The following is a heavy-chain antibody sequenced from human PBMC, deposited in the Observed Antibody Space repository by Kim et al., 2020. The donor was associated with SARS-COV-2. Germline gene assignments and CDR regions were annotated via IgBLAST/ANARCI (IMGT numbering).Heavy chain of an antibody. J-gene: IGHJ6*02. Sequence: SETLSLTCSVSGGSIDSDYWTWIRQSPGKGLEWIGFIHNSGYTNYNPSLRSRLTMSLDTSKSQFSLQLSSVTAADTAVYYCAREIAAGSVYYRMDVWGPGTTVTVSS. CDR2: IHNSGYT. CDR3: AREIAAGSVYYRMDV. D-gene: IGHD6-13*01. CDR1: GGSIDSDY. V-gene: IGHV4-59*13.